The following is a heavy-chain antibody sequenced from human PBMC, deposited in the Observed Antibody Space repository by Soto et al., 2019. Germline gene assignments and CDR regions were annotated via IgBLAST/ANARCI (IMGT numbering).Heavy chain of an antibody. J-gene: IGHJ6*02. Sequence: GGSLRLSCAASGFTFSTYAIHWVRQAPGKGLEWVATISHDGGSKYYADSVKGRFTISRDNSKNTLYLQINSLRAEDTAVYYCARDTYDFWNGYPAGHGMHVWGQGTTVTVSS. CDR2: ISHDGGSK. CDR3: ARDTYDFWNGYPAGHGMHV. V-gene: IGHV3-30-3*01. D-gene: IGHD3-3*01. CDR1: GFTFSTYA.